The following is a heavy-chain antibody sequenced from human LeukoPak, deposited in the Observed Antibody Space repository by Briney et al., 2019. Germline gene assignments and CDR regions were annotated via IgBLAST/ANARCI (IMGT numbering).Heavy chain of an antibody. CDR2: IYTSGST. V-gene: IGHV4-4*07. Sequence: SETLSLTCTVSGGSISSYYWSWIRQPAGKGLEWIGRIYTSGSTNYNPSLKGRVTMSVDTSKNQFSLKLSSVTAADTAVYYCARVKWELPWYYYYYMDVWGKGTTVTISS. CDR1: GGSISSYY. D-gene: IGHD1-26*01. CDR3: ARVKWELPWYYYYYMDV. J-gene: IGHJ6*03.